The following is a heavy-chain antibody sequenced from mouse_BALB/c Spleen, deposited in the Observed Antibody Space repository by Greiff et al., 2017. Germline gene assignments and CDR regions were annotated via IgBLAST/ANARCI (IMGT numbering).Heavy chain of an antibody. CDR2: INPGSGGT. Sequence: QVQLQQSGAELVRPGTSVKVSCKASGYAFTNYLIEWVKQRPGQGLEWIGVINPGSGGTNSNEKFKGKATLTADKSSSTAYMQLSSLTSDDSAVYFCARDDGYPYYYAMDYWGQGTSVTVSS. CDR1: GYAFTNYL. J-gene: IGHJ4*01. V-gene: IGHV1-54*01. CDR3: ARDDGYPYYYAMDY. D-gene: IGHD2-3*01.